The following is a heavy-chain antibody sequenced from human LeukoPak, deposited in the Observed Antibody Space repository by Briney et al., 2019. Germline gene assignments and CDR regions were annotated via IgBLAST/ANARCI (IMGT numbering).Heavy chain of an antibody. Sequence: GSLRLSCAASGFTFSSNWMHWVRQAPGKGLVWVSRINEDGSTTNYADSVKGRSTIFRDNAKNTLYLQMNSLRAEDTAVYYCVRDLGGRSGHWGQGTLVTVSS. J-gene: IGHJ4*02. D-gene: IGHD1-26*01. CDR2: INEDGSTT. CDR1: GFTFSSNW. V-gene: IGHV3-74*01. CDR3: VRDLGGRSGH.